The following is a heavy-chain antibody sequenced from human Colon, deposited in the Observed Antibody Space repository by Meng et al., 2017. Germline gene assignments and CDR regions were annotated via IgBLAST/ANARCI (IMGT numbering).Heavy chain of an antibody. Sequence: GESLKISCAASGFTFSSYSMNWVRQAPGKGLEWVSSISSSSSYIYYADSVKGRFTISRDNSRNTLYLQMNSLRVEDTAVYYCVRVGYNYGYGSFDIWGQGTMVTVSS. CDR1: GFTFSSYS. D-gene: IGHD5-18*01. V-gene: IGHV3-21*01. CDR3: VRVGYNYGYGSFDI. CDR2: ISSSSSYI. J-gene: IGHJ3*02.